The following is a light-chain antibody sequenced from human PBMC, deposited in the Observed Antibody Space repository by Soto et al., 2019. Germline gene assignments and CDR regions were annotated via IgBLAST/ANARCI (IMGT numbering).Light chain of an antibody. CDR3: CSYAGGSTYV. CDR1: SSDVATYNL. V-gene: IGLV2-23*01. Sequence: QSALTQPASVSASPGQSITISCTGTSSDVATYNLVSWYQQHPDKAPKLMIYEGTKRPSGVSNRFSGSKSGNTASLTISGLQAEDEADYYCCSYAGGSTYVFGTGTKLTVL. CDR2: EGT. J-gene: IGLJ1*01.